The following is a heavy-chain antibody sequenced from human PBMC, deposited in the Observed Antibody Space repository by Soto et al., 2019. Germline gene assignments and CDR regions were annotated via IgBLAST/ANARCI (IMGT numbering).Heavy chain of an antibody. J-gene: IGHJ4*02. D-gene: IGHD6-13*01. V-gene: IGHV3-21*01. CDR1: GFTFSSYS. CDR3: ARAGIAALSY. Sequence: EVQLVESGGGLVKPGGSLRLSCAASGFTFSSYSMNWVRQAPGKGLEWVSSISSSSSSIYYADSVKGRFTISRDNAKNSLYLQMNSLRAEDTAVYYCARAGIAALSYWGQGTLVTVSS. CDR2: ISSSSSSI.